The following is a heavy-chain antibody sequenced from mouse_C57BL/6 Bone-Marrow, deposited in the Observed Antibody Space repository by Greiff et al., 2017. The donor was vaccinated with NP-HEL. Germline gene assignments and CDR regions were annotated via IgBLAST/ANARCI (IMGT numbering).Heavy chain of an antibody. CDR2: SRNKANDYTT. Sequence: EVKLMESGGGLVQSGRSLRLSCATSGFTFSDFYMEWVRQAPGKGLEWIAASRNKANDYTTEYSASVKGRFIVSRDTSQSILYLQMNALRAEDTAIYYCARAPYDYDWYFDVWGTGTTVTVSS. CDR3: ARAPYDYDWYFDV. D-gene: IGHD2-4*01. J-gene: IGHJ1*03. V-gene: IGHV7-1*01. CDR1: GFTFSDFY.